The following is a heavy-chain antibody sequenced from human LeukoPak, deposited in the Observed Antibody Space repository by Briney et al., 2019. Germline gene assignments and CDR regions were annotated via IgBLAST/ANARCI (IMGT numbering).Heavy chain of an antibody. Sequence: PSETLSLTCTVSGGSISSRSDYWGWIRQTPGQGLEWIGNLDSSGSTYYNPSLKSRVTISVGTSKNQFSLNLRSVAAADTATRSHDYGGLYFYYYMDVWGKGTTVTVSS. D-gene: IGHD4-23*01. CDR1: GGSISSRSDY. J-gene: IGHJ6*03. CDR3: DYGGLYFYYYMDV. CDR2: LDSSGST. V-gene: IGHV4-39*01.